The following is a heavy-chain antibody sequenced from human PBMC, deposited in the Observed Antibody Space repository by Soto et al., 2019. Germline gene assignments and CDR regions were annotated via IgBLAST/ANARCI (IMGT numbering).Heavy chain of an antibody. D-gene: IGHD3-9*01. CDR1: GDSISSYY. Sequence: SGTLALTCTVSGDSISSYYWSWIRQPPGKGLEWIGYIYYSGSTNYNPSLKSRVTISVDTSKNQFSLKLSSVTAADTAVYYCARHPHYDILTGIDYWGQGTLVTVSS. V-gene: IGHV4-59*08. J-gene: IGHJ4*02. CDR3: ARHPHYDILTGIDY. CDR2: IYYSGST.